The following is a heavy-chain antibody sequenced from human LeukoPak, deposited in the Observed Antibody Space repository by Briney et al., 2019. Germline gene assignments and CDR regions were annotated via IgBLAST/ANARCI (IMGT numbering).Heavy chain of an antibody. D-gene: IGHD3-16*02. CDR2: IYNSGNT. CDR1: GGSISGYY. V-gene: IGHV4-59*08. CDR3: ARPLSSSYRYTFDH. J-gene: IGHJ4*02. Sequence: PSETLSLTCIVSGGSISGYYWSWIRQSPGKGLEWIAYIYNSGNTKYNPSLRSRVTISVDTSKNQLSLKLNSATAADTAVYYCARPLSSSYRYTFDHWGQGAQVTVSS.